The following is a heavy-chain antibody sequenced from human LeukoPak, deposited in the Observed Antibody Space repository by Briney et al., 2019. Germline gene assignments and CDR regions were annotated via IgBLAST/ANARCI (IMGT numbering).Heavy chain of an antibody. CDR3: ARDHMFGVVTIPYYMDV. D-gene: IGHD3-3*01. Sequence: PGGSLRLSCTASGFTFSSYSMNWVRQAPGKGLEWVSYISTSSTTIYYADSVKGRFTISRDNAKNSLYLQMNSLRAEDTAVYYCARDHMFGVVTIPYYMDVWGKGTTVTVSS. CDR2: ISTSSTTI. CDR1: GFTFSSYS. V-gene: IGHV3-48*04. J-gene: IGHJ6*03.